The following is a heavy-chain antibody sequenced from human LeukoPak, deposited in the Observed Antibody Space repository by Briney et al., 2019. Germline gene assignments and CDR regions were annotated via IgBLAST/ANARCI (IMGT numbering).Heavy chain of an antibody. Sequence: ASVKVSRKTSGYTFTNYGISWVRQAPGQGLEWMGWISVYNGNTNYAQKFQGRVTMTTDTSTSTAYMELRSLRSDDTAVYFCARDGRQGYYDGLDYWGQRTLVTVSS. CDR2: ISVYNGNT. V-gene: IGHV1-18*01. D-gene: IGHD3-22*01. CDR1: GYTFTNYG. J-gene: IGHJ4*02. CDR3: ARDGRQGYYDGLDY.